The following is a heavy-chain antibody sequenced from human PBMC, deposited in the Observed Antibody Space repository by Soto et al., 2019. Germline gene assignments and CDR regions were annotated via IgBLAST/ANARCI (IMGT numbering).Heavy chain of an antibody. D-gene: IGHD3-9*01. V-gene: IGHV3-33*03. J-gene: IGHJ4*02. CDR1: GFTFSNYG. CDR3: ASYDILTGGATN. CDR2: ILYDGSNK. Sequence: QVQLVESGGDVVQPGRSLRLSCAASGFTFSNYGMHWARQAPGKGLEWVAAILYDGSNKYYADSVKGRFTISRDNAKNSLYLQMNSLRAEDTAVYYCASYDILTGGATNWGQGTLVTVSS.